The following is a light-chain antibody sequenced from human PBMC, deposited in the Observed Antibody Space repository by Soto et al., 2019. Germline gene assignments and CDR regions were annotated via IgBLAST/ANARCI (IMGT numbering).Light chain of an antibody. V-gene: IGKV3-15*01. CDR1: QSVSRN. CDR2: DAS. CDR3: QQRRNWPIT. J-gene: IGKJ5*01. Sequence: EIVMTQSPGTLSVSAGAGSTLSCRASQSVSRNLAWYQQKLGQAPRLLIYDASRRATGVQDRFIGSGSGTECTLSITSLQSEDVAVYYCQQRRNWPITFGQGTRLEIK.